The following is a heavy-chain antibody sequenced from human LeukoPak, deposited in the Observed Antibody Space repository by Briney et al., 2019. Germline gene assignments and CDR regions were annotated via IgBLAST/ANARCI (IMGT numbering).Heavy chain of an antibody. V-gene: IGHV3-7*03. J-gene: IGHJ4*02. Sequence: GGSLRLSCEASGFSMSVYWMSWVRQAPGKGLEWVGNIKQDGSERNYVDSVKGRFTISRDNAKNSLYLQMNSLRAEDTALYYCAKDSLRSGHFDYWGQGTLVTVSS. CDR1: GFSMSVYW. CDR3: AKDSLRSGHFDY. D-gene: IGHD3-10*01. CDR2: IKQDGSER.